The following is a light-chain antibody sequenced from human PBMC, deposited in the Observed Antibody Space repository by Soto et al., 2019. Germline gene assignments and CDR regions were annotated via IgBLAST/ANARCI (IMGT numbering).Light chain of an antibody. CDR2: AAS. J-gene: IGKJ4*01. CDR1: QTISTS. V-gene: IGKV1-39*01. CDR3: QQSYTVPLT. Sequence: DIQMTQSPSSLSASVGDRVTITFLASQTISTSLKWYQQKPGKAPKLLIFAASTLQSGVPSRFRGSGFGKDFTFTIRSLQPEDFSTYHWQQSYTVPLTFGGGTKVDIK.